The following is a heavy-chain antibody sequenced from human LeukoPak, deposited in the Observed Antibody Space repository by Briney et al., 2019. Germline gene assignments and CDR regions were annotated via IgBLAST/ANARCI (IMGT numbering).Heavy chain of an antibody. V-gene: IGHV3-21*04. J-gene: IGHJ6*03. CDR3: ASYYGGPYYYYYYMDV. D-gene: IGHD4-23*01. CDR2: ISSSSSYI. CDR1: GFTFSSYS. Sequence: GGSLRLSCAASGFTFSSYSMNWVRQAPGKGLEWVSSISSSSSYIYYADSVKGRFTISRDNAKNSLYLQLNSVTAEDTAVYYCASYYGGPYYYYYYMDVWGKGTTVTVSS.